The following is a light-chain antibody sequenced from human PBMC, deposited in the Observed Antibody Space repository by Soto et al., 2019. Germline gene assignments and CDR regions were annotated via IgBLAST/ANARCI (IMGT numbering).Light chain of an antibody. CDR2: GAS. Sequence: EIVLTQSPGTLSLSPGERATLSCRASQSISSTYLAWYQQKLGQAPRLLIYGASNRATGIPDRFSGGGSGTDFTLTISSLQPEDFAVYYCQKHGSSPRTFGQGTKVEIK. CDR1: QSISSTY. CDR3: QKHGSSPRT. J-gene: IGKJ1*01. V-gene: IGKV3-20*01.